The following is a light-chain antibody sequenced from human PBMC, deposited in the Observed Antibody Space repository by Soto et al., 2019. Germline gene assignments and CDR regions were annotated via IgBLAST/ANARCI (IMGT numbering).Light chain of an antibody. J-gene: IGKJ5*01. CDR2: DAS. CDR3: QQYDNFPIT. CDR1: QDISNY. Sequence: DIQMTQSPSSLSASVGDRVTITCQASQDISNYLNWYQQKPGKAPKLLIYDASNLETGVPSRFSGGGSGTDFSFTFSSLQPEDIATYYCQQYDNFPITFGQGTRLEIK. V-gene: IGKV1-33*01.